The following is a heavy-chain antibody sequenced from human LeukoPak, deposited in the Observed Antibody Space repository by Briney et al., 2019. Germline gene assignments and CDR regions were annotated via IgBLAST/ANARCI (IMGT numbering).Heavy chain of an antibody. Sequence: SETLSLTCTVSDGSISSYYWSWIRQPPGKGLEWIGYIYYSGSTNYNPSLKSRVTISVDTSKNQFSLKLSSVTAADTAVYYCAREGYCSGGSCSILGYYGMDVWGQGTTVTVSS. CDR1: DGSISSYY. CDR3: AREGYCSGGSCSILGYYGMDV. J-gene: IGHJ6*02. CDR2: IYYSGST. D-gene: IGHD2-15*01. V-gene: IGHV4-59*01.